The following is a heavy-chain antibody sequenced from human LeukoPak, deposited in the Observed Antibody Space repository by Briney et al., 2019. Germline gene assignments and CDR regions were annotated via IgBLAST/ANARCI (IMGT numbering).Heavy chain of an antibody. V-gene: IGHV3-53*01. J-gene: IGHJ4*02. CDR3: AKDLGSVVTPPSLDY. D-gene: IGHD4-23*01. CDR2: IYSGGST. Sequence: RRGSLRLSCAASGFTVSSNYMSWVRQAPGKGLEWVSVIYSGGSTYYADSVKGRFTISRDNSKNTLYLQMNSLRAEDTAVYYCAKDLGSVVTPPSLDYWGQGTLVTASS. CDR1: GFTVSSNY.